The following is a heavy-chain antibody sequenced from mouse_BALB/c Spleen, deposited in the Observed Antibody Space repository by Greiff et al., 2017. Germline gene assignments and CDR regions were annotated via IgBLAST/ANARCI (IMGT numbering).Heavy chain of an antibody. CDR1: GFTFSSFG. J-gene: IGHJ3*01. CDR3: ARRGITTAWFAY. Sequence: EVQRVESGGGLVQPGGSRKLSCAASGFTFSSFGMHWVRQAPEKGLEWVAYISSGSSTIYYADTVKGRFTISRDNPKNTLFLQMTSLRSEDTAMYYCARRGITTAWFAYWGQGTLVTVSA. V-gene: IGHV5-17*02. D-gene: IGHD2-4*01. CDR2: ISSGSSTI.